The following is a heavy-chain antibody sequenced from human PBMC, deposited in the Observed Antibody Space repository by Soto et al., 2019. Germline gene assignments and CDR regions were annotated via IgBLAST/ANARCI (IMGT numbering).Heavy chain of an antibody. CDR2: IYHSGSA. Sequence: QLQLQESGSGLVRPSETLSLTCTVSGGSISSGGDSCSWIRQAPGKGLEGIGYIYHSGSAIYNPSLKSRVTMSADRSKNQFSLRLNSVTAADTAVYYCARAQIPHWFDPWGQGILVTVSP. J-gene: IGHJ5*02. D-gene: IGHD2-21*01. V-gene: IGHV4-30-2*01. CDR1: GGSISSGGDS. CDR3: ARAQIPHWFDP.